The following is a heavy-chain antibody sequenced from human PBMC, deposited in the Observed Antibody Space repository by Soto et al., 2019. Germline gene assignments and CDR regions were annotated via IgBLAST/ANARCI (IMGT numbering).Heavy chain of an antibody. CDR3: FFFRAEDGIRDYFTVSAFLRNRSSDL. J-gene: IGHJ2*01. Sequence: GKWLEWVGSISYSGSTYYNPSLKSRVTISVDTSKSQFSLKLSSVTAADTALYYFFFFRAEDGIRDYFTVSAFLRNRSSDL. V-gene: IGHV4-39*01. CDR2: ISYSGST. D-gene: IGHD3-3*01.